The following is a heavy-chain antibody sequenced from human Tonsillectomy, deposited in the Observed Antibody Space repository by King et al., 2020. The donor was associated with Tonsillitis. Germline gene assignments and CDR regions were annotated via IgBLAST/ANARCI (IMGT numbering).Heavy chain of an antibody. CDR3: AGHPRFGGTYPEDYYHHYGMDV. CDR2: IYYSGST. D-gene: IGHD3-16*01. V-gene: IGHV4-39*01. Sequence: QLQESGPGLVKPSETLSLTCTVSGGSITSSNSYWGWIRQPPGKGLEWIGSIYYSGSTDYNPSLESRVTISVDTSKNQLSLKLSSVTAADTAIYYCAGHPRFGGTYPEDYYHHYGMDVRGQGATGT. J-gene: IGHJ6*01. CDR1: GGSITSSNSY.